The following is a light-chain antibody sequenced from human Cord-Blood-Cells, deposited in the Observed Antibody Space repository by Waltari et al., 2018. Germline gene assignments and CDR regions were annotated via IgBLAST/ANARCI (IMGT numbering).Light chain of an antibody. CDR2: DVS. CDR1: SINVGGYNY. J-gene: IGLJ1*01. CDR3: SSYTSSSTYV. Sequence: QLALLHLAPVPGSLGQPIPTPCPGPSINVGGYNYVPWYQQHPGKAPKLMIYDVSNRPSGVSNRFSGSKSGNTASLTISGLQAEDEADYYCSSYTSSSTYVFGTGTKVTVL. V-gene: IGLV2-14*01.